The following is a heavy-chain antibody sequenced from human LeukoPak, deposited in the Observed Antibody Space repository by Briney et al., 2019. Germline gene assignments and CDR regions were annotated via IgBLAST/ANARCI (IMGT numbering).Heavy chain of an antibody. CDR2: INPNSGGT. CDR3: AREPPYCTNGVCSDWYFDL. V-gene: IGHV1-2*06. J-gene: IGHJ2*01. CDR1: GYTFTGYY. D-gene: IGHD2-8*01. Sequence: ASVKVSCKASGYTFTGYYMHWVRQAPGQGLEWMGRINPNSGGTNYAQKFQGRVTMTRDTSISTAYMELSRLSSDDTAVYYCAREPPYCTNGVCSDWYFDLWGRGTLVTVSS.